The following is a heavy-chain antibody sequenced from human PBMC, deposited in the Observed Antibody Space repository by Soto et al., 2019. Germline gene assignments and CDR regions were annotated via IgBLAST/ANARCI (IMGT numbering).Heavy chain of an antibody. CDR1: GGPFSSYA. CDR2: IIPIFGTA. D-gene: IGHD6-19*01. CDR3: ARGKYSSGWLPNIPYYYYYGLDV. Sequence: SVKVSCKASGGPFSSYAMSWVRHAPGQGLEWMGGIIPIFGTANYAQKFQGRVTITADESTSTAYMELSSLRSEDTAVDYCARGKYSSGWLPNIPYYYYYGLDVWGQGTTVTFS. J-gene: IGHJ6*02. V-gene: IGHV1-69*13.